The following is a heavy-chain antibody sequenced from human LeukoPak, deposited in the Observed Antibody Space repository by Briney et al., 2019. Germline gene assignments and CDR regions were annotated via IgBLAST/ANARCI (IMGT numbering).Heavy chain of an antibody. Sequence: PGGSLRLSCAASGFTFSSYSMNWVRQAPGKGLEWVSSISSSSSYIYYADSVKGRFTISRDNAKNSLYLQMNSLRAEDTAVYYCASLEMATTPYYFDYWGQGTLVTVSS. D-gene: IGHD5-24*01. CDR2: ISSSSSYI. CDR1: GFTFSSYS. J-gene: IGHJ4*02. V-gene: IGHV3-21*01. CDR3: ASLEMATTPYYFDY.